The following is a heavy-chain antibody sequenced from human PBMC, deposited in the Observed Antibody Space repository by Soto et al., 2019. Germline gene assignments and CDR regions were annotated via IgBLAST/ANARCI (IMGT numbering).Heavy chain of an antibody. Sequence: SGPTLVNPTQTLTLTCTFSGFSLSTSGMCVSWIRQPPGKALEWLARIDLDDDKYYSTSLKTRLTISKDTSKNQVVLTMTNMDPVDTATYYCARFARGYQETYYFDYWGQGTLVTVSS. CDR2: IDLDDDK. CDR3: ARFARGYQETYYFDY. D-gene: IGHD5-18*01. J-gene: IGHJ4*02. V-gene: IGHV2-70*11. CDR1: GFSLSTSGMC.